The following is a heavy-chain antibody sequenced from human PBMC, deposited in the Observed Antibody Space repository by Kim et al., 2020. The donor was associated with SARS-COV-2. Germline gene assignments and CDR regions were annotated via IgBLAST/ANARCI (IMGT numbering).Heavy chain of an antibody. Sequence: SETLSLTCTVSGGSISSSSYYWGWIRQPPGKGLEWIGSIYYSGSTYYNPSLKSRVTISVDTSKNQFSLKLSSVTAADTAVYYCARGINDFCSSTSCEGRLDPWGQGTLVTVSS. V-gene: IGHV4-39*01. CDR3: ARGINDFCSSTSCEGRLDP. CDR2: IYYSGST. J-gene: IGHJ5*02. CDR1: GGSISSSSYY. D-gene: IGHD2-2*01.